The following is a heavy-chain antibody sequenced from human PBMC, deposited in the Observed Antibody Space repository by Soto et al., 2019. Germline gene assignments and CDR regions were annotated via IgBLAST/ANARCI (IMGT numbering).Heavy chain of an antibody. J-gene: IGHJ6*02. CDR2: INAGNGNT. V-gene: IGHV1-3*01. CDR3: ARVVLEWLHSYYYGMDV. Sequence: QVQLVQSGAEVKKPGASVKVSCKASGYTFTSYAMHWVRQAPGQRLEWMGWINAGNGNTKYSQKFQGRVTITRDTSASTAYMELSSLRSEDTAVYYCARVVLEWLHSYYYGMDVWGQGTTVTVPS. CDR1: GYTFTSYA. D-gene: IGHD3-3*01.